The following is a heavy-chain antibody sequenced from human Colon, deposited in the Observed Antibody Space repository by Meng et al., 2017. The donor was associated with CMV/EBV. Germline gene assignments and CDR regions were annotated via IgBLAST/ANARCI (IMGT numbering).Heavy chain of an antibody. D-gene: IGHD1-26*01. Sequence: SLKISCAASGFTFDDHAMHWVRQVPGKGPEWVAGITWNSETIAYGDSVKCRFTVSRDNAKTALYLQMNSLRSEDTALYYCAKDVGANFFYGLDVWGQGTTVTVSS. CDR1: GFTFDDHA. V-gene: IGHV3-9*01. CDR3: AKDVGANFFYGLDV. CDR2: ITWNSETI. J-gene: IGHJ6*02.